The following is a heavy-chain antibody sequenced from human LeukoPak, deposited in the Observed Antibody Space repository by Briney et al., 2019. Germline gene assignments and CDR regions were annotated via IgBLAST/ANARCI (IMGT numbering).Heavy chain of an antibody. D-gene: IGHD2-2*01. CDR1: GYTLTELS. J-gene: IGHJ6*03. CDR2: FDPAENET. V-gene: IGHV1-24*01. CDR3: ATDRPSSAKVGPRGYYYYYMDV. Sequence: ASVKVSCKVSGYTLTELSMHWVRQAPGKGPEWMGSFDPAENETIYAQKFQGRVTMTEDTSTDTAYMELSSLKSEDTAVYYCATDRPSSAKVGPRGYYYYYMDVWGKGTTVTVSS.